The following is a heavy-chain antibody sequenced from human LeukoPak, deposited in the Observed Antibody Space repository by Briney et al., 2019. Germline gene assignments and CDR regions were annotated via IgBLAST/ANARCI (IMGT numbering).Heavy chain of an antibody. V-gene: IGHV3-53*01. J-gene: IGHJ4*02. CDR3: AREWSGSYLDY. CDR2: IYSGGST. D-gene: IGHD1-26*01. Sequence: GGSLRLSCAASGFTVSSNYKSWVRQAPGKGLEWVSVIYSGGSTYYADSVKGRFTISRDNSKNTLYLQMNSLRAEDTAVYYCAREWSGSYLDYWGQGTLVTVSS. CDR1: GFTVSSNY.